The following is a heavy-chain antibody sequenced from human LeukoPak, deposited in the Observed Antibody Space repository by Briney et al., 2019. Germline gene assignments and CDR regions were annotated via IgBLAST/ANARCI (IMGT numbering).Heavy chain of an antibody. Sequence: SETLSLTCTVSGGSISNYYWSWIRQPPGKGLEWIGRIYFTGTTNYNPSLQSRVTMSVDTSKYQFSLELSSVTAADTAVYYCARGSSSSWYSFDFWGQGTVVTVSS. D-gene: IGHD6-13*01. V-gene: IGHV4-4*07. CDR1: GGSISNYY. CDR3: ARGSSSSWYSFDF. CDR2: IYFTGTT. J-gene: IGHJ3*01.